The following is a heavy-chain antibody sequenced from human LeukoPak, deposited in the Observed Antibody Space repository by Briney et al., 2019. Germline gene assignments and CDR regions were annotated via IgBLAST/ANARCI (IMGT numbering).Heavy chain of an antibody. V-gene: IGHV1-3*01. CDR1: GYTFTSYA. CDR3: ARNGYSGYDSSRYYYYGMDV. CDR2: INAGNGNT. D-gene: IGHD5-12*01. Sequence: ASVKVSCKASGYTFTSYAMHWVRQAPGQRLEWMGWINAGNGNTKYSQKFQGRVTITRDTSASTAYMELSSLRSEDTAVYYCARNGYSGYDSSRYYYYGMDVWGQGTTVTVSS. J-gene: IGHJ6*02.